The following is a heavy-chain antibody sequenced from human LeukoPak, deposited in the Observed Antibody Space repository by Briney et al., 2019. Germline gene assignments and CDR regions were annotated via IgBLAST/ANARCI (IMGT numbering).Heavy chain of an antibody. V-gene: IGHV3-74*01. CDR3: ARYSSSWHAVDY. Sequence: GGSLRLSCAASGFTFSSYWMHWVRQAPGKWLVWVSRINGDGSSTSYADSVKGRFTISRDNAKNTLYLQMNSLRAEETAVYYCARYSSSWHAVDYWGQGTLVTVSS. CDR1: GFTFSSYW. D-gene: IGHD6-13*01. CDR2: INGDGSST. J-gene: IGHJ4*02.